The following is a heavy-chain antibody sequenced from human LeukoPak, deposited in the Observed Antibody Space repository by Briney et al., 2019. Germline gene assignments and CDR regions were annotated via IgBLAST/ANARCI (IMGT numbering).Heavy chain of an antibody. D-gene: IGHD3-22*01. V-gene: IGHV3-20*04. J-gene: IGHJ4*02. CDR1: GFTFDDYG. Sequence: GGSLRLSCAASGFTFDDYGMSWVRQAPGKGLEWVSGINWNGGSTGYADSVKGRFTISRDNAKNSLYLQMNSLRAEDTALYYCARVYYDSSGCGGFDYWGQGTLVTVSS. CDR2: INWNGGST. CDR3: ARVYYDSSGCGGFDY.